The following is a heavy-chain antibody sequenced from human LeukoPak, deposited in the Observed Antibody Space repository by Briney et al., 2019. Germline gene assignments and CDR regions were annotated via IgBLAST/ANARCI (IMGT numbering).Heavy chain of an antibody. CDR2: ISGSGGST. CDR3: AKDSRVVVTASDAFDI. J-gene: IGHJ3*02. V-gene: IGHV3-23*01. CDR1: GFSFSSHG. Sequence: GGSLRLSCVGSGFSFSSHGMSWVRQAPGKGLEWVSAISGSGGSTYYADSVKGRFTISRDNSKNTLYLQMNSLRAEDTAVYYCAKDSRVVVTASDAFDIWGQGTMVTVSS. D-gene: IGHD2-21*02.